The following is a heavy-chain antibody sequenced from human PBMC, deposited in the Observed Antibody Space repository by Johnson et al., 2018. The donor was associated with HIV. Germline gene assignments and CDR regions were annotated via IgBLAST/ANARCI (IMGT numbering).Heavy chain of an antibody. CDR2: ISGRGGSR. V-gene: IGHV3-23*04. Sequence: VQLVESGGGLVQPGGSLRLSCAASGFTFSSYAMSWVRQAPGKGLEWVSSISGRGGSRNYADSVKGRFTISRDNSKNTLYIQMNSLRTEDTAVYYCARDLVATSSSLAFDMWGQGTMVTVS. J-gene: IGHJ3*02. CDR3: ARDLVATSSSLAFDM. D-gene: IGHD6-6*01. CDR1: GFTFSSYA.